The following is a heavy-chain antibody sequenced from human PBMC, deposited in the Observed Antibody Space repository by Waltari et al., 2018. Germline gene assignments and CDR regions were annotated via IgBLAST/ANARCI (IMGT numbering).Heavy chain of an antibody. Sequence: EEQLVESGGGLVQPGGSLRLSCVASGFTFSAFPLSWVRQAPGKGLGWVSGSSQIATNTAYADSVKGRCTVSRDNSKNTVYLQMNRLADDDTAIYFCAGSVRAGADAFDVWGQGTVVTVSS. J-gene: IGHJ3*01. V-gene: IGHV3-23*04. D-gene: IGHD6-19*01. CDR2: SSQIATNT. CDR3: AGSVRAGADAFDV. CDR1: GFTFSAFP.